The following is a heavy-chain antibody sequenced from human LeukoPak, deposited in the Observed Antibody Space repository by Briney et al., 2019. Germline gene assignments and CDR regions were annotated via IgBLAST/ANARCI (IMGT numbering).Heavy chain of an antibody. CDR3: AKHYYDSSGYRSDFDY. V-gene: IGHV3-23*01. D-gene: IGHD3-22*01. CDR1: GFTFSSYA. CDR2: ISGSGGNT. J-gene: IGHJ4*02. Sequence: GGSLRLSCAASGFTFSSYAMSWVRQAPGKGLEWVSAISGSGGNTYYADSVKGRFTISRDNSKNTLYLQMNSLRAEDTAVYYCAKHYYDSSGYRSDFDYWGQGTLVTVSS.